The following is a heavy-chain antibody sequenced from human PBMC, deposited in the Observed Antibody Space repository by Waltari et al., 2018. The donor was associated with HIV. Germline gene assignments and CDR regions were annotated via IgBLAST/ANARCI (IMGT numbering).Heavy chain of an antibody. CDR2: RSPNSGKT. Sequence: QVQLVQSGAEVKQPGASVRVSCKTSGYDFSTFDINWVRQAAGQGLEWMGWRSPNSGKTGYAQRFKGRVSMTRDTSIDTAYMELSSLTSHDTAVYYCAKSRPGAVFGDDWGQGTLVAVSS. J-gene: IGHJ4*02. V-gene: IGHV1-8*01. CDR3: AKSRPGAVFGDD. D-gene: IGHD3-3*01. CDR1: GYDFSTFD.